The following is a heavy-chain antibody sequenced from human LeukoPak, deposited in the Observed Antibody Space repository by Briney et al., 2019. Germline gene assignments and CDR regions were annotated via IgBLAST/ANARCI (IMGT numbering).Heavy chain of an antibody. D-gene: IGHD2-2*01. Sequence: PGRSLRLSCAASGFTFSSYAMHWVRQAPGKGLEWVAVISYDGSNKYYADSVKGRFTISRDNSKNTLCLQMNSLRAEDTAVYYCARDLGPVPAATLGMDVWGQGTTVTVSS. CDR1: GFTFSSYA. V-gene: IGHV3-30-3*01. CDR2: ISYDGSNK. CDR3: ARDLGPVPAATLGMDV. J-gene: IGHJ6*02.